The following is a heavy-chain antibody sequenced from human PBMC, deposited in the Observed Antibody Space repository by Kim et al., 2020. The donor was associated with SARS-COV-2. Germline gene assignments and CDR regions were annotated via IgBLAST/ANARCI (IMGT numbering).Heavy chain of an antibody. CDR1: GGSISSSSYY. V-gene: IGHV4-39*01. CDR3: AGHLVRGYGYPFNWFDP. J-gene: IGHJ5*02. CDR2: IYYSGST. Sequence: SETLSLTCTVSGGSISSSSYYWGWIRQPPGKGLEWIGSIYYSGSTYYNPSLQSRVTISVDTSKNQFSLKLSSVTAADTAVYYCAGHLVRGYGYPFNWFDPWDQGNLVTVSS. D-gene: IGHD5-18*01.